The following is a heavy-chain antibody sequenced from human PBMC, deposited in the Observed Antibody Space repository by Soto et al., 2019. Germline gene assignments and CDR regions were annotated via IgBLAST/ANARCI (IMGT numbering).Heavy chain of an antibody. CDR1: GGTFISYA. Sequence: SVKVSCKASGGTFISYAISWVRQAPGQGLEWMGGIIPIFGTANYAQKFQGRVTITADESTSTAYMELSSLRSEDTAVYYCARSRDSSGYCDYWGQGTLVTVSS. CDR3: ARSRDSSGYCDY. V-gene: IGHV1-69*13. J-gene: IGHJ4*02. D-gene: IGHD3-22*01. CDR2: IIPIFGTA.